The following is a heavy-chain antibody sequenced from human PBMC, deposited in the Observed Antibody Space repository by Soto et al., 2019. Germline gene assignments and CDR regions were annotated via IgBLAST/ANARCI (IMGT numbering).Heavy chain of an antibody. CDR3: AKGSPTIDY. D-gene: IGHD1-1*01. CDR2: ISGGGGGT. V-gene: IGHV3-23*01. Sequence: EVQLLGSGGGLVQPGGSLRLSCAASGFTFSDYAMSWVRQAPGKGLEWVSSISGGGGGTYYADSVKGRFIISRDNSRNSLYLQLHSLRADDTAVYYCAKGSPTIDYWGQGTLLTVSS. J-gene: IGHJ4*02. CDR1: GFTFSDYA.